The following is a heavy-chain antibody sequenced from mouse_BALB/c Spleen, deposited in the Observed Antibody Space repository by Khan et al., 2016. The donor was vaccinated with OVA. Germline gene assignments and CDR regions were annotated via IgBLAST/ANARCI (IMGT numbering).Heavy chain of an antibody. CDR1: GYSITSDYA. J-gene: IGHJ4*01. CDR3: ASDLRLSPALDY. D-gene: IGHD6-1*01. Sequence: EVQLQESGPGLVKPSQALSLTCTVTGYSITSDYAWNWIRQFPGKKLEWMGYISYSDNTTYNPSLKRRLSITRDTSKNQFFLQLKSVTTEDTATXYRASDLRLSPALDYWGQGPSGTVAS. V-gene: IGHV3-2*02. CDR2: ISYSDNT.